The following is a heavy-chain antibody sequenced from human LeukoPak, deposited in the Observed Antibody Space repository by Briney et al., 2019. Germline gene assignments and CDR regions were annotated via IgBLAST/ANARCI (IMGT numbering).Heavy chain of an antibody. V-gene: IGHV3-7*01. CDR2: IKPDGSDE. J-gene: IGHJ4*02. D-gene: IGHD3-22*01. CDR3: ARTSYDSSGYYLGDY. CDR1: GFTFSSYW. Sequence: PGGSVRLSCVVSGFTFSSYWMSWVRQAPGKGLEWVANIKPDGSDEYYVDSVKGRFTISRDNAKNSLHLQMNSLRAEDTAVYYCARTSYDSSGYYLGDYWGQGTLVTVSS.